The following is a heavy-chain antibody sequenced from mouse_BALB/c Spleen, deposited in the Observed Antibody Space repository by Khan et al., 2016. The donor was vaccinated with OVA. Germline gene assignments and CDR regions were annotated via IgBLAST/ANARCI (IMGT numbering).Heavy chain of an antibody. V-gene: IGHV2-6-5*01. J-gene: IGHJ4*01. D-gene: IGHD1-1*02. CDR3: ARGVWCYYYTFDY. Sequence: VQLQESGPGLVAPSQNLSITCTVSGFSLSDYGVSWIRQPPGKGLEWLGVIWGGGSTYYNSALKSRLSICKDNSKGQVYLKMSSLQSDDTAIVYCARGVWCYYYTFDYWGQGTSVTV. CDR2: IWGGGST. CDR1: GFSLSDYG.